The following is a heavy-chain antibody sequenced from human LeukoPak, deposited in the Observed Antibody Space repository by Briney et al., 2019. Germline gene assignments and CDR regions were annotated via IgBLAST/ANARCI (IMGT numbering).Heavy chain of an antibody. CDR3: SGGNSFDY. CDR2: IKQDGSEK. V-gene: IGHV3-7*05. CDR1: GFSFSTYW. Sequence: GGSLRLSCAASGFSFSTYWMCWVRQAPGKGLEWVANIKQDGSEKYYVDSVKGRFTISRDNAKNSLFLQMNSLRAEDTALYYCSGGNSFDYWGQGTLVTVSS. D-gene: IGHD4-23*01. J-gene: IGHJ4*02.